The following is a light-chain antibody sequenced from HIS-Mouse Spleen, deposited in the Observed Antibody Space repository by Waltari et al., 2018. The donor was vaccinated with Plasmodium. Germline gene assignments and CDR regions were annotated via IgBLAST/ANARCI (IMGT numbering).Light chain of an antibody. Sequence: EIVMTQSPATLSVSPAERATLPCRASQSVSSNLPWYQQKPGPAPRLLIYGASTRATGIPARFSGSGSGTEFTLTISSLQSEDFAVYYCQQYNNWPAWTFGQGTKVEIK. CDR2: GAS. J-gene: IGKJ1*01. V-gene: IGKV3-15*01. CDR1: QSVSSN. CDR3: QQYNNWPAWT.